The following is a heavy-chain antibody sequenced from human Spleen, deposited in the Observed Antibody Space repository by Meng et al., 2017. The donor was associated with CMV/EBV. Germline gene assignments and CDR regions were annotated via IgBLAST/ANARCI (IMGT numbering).Heavy chain of an antibody. D-gene: IGHD5-24*01. V-gene: IGHV3-30*04. CDR2: ISYDGSNK. CDR3: ARGPGNMATITLYYYYGMDV. CDR1: SYA. Sequence: SYAMRWVRQDPGKGLEWVAVISYDGSNKYYADSVKGRFTISRDNSKNTLYLQMNSLRAEDTAVYYCARGPGNMATITLYYYYGMDVWGQGTTVTVSS. J-gene: IGHJ6*02.